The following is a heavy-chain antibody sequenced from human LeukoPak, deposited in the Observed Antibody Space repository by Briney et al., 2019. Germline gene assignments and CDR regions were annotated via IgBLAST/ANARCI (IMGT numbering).Heavy chain of an antibody. Sequence: SQSLSLTCAISGDIVFSNSASWNWIRQSPSRGLEWLGRTYYRSKWYNDYAVSVKSRITITPDTSKNRVSLQLNSVTPDDTAVYYCAGGGRGWTVSLFDTWGQGTLVTVSS. CDR3: AGGGRGWTVSLFDT. D-gene: IGHD5/OR15-5a*01. CDR1: GDIVFSNSAS. J-gene: IGHJ5*02. CDR2: TYYRSKWYN. V-gene: IGHV6-1*01.